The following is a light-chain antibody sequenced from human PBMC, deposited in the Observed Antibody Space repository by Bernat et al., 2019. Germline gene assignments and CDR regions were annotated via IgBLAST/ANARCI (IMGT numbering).Light chain of an antibody. Sequence: QAGLTQPPSVSKDLRQTATLTCTGASNNVGHQGALLLQQHQGHPPKLLSYRKTNRPSGISERFSSSRSGNTDSLTITGLQPEDEADYYCSAWDRRLSIWGFGGGTMLTVL. V-gene: IGLV10-54*01. CDR2: RKT. J-gene: IGLJ3*02. CDR1: SNNVGHQG. CDR3: SAWDRRLSIWG.